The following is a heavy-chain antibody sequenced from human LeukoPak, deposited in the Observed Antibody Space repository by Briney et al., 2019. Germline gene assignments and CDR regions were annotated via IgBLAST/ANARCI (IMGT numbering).Heavy chain of an antibody. CDR1: GFTFGSSA. J-gene: IGHJ3*02. CDR3: ARKTTYYYGSGSSRDAFDI. D-gene: IGHD3-10*01. Sequence: GGSLRLSCAASGFTFGSSAMSWVRQAPGKGLEWVSSISGSGSGGSTYYADSVKGRFTISRDNSKNTLYLQMNSLRAEDTAVYYCARKTTYYYGSGSSRDAFDIWGQGTMVTVSS. V-gene: IGHV3-23*01. CDR2: ISGSGSGGST.